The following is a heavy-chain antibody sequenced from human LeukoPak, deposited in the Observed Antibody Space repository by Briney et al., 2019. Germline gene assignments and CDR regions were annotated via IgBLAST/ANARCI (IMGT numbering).Heavy chain of an antibody. Sequence: GGSLRLSCAASGFTFSSYSMKWVRQAPGKGLEWVSYISSSSSTIYYADSVKGRFTISRDNAKNSLYLQMNSLRAEDTAIYYCARLDCSSTSCYRYSDYWGREPWSPSPQ. J-gene: IGHJ4*02. V-gene: IGHV3-48*01. CDR2: ISSSSSTI. CDR3: ARLDCSSTSCYRYSDY. D-gene: IGHD2-2*01. CDR1: GFTFSSYS.